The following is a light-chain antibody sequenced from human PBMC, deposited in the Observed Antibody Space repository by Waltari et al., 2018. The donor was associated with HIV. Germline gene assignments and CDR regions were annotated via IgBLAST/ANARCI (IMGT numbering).Light chain of an antibody. CDR3: AAWDDSLNGPHVV. V-gene: IGLV1-44*01. CDR1: SSAIGSNA. CDR2: SNN. Sequence: QSVLTQPPSASETPGQRVAISRSGSSSAIGSNAVTWYQQLPGTAPKLLIYSNNQRPSGVPDRFSGSKSGTSASLAISGLQSEDEADYYCAAWDDSLNGPHVVFGGGTKLTVL. J-gene: IGLJ2*01.